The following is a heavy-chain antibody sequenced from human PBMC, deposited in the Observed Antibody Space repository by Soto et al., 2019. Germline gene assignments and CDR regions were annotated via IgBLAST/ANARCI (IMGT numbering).Heavy chain of an antibody. V-gene: IGHV3-48*01. CDR1: GFTFSIYS. Sequence: HPGGSLRLSCAASGFTFSIYSMNWVRQAPGKGLEWISYISSSGHTIYYRDSVKGRFTISRDNGKNSLYLQLNSLRVEDTAVYYCARDFTYYYASPESFDFWGQGTLVTVSS. CDR2: ISSSGHTI. J-gene: IGHJ4*02. D-gene: IGHD3-10*01. CDR3: ARDFTYYYASPESFDF.